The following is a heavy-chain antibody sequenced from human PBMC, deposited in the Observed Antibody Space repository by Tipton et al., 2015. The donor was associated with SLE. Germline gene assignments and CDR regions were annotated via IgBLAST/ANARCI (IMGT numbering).Heavy chain of an antibody. D-gene: IGHD2-2*01. Sequence: QLVQSGAEVKKPGSSVKVSCKASGGTFSSYAISWVRQAPGQGLEWMGGIIPIFGTANYAQKFQGRVTITTDESTSTAYMELSSLRSEDTAVYYCARVGGLNCSSTSCYAYYYYYMDVWGKGTTVTVSS. CDR3: ARVGGLNCSSTSCYAYYYYYMDV. CDR1: GGTFSSYA. CDR2: IIPIFGTA. V-gene: IGHV1-69*05. J-gene: IGHJ6*03.